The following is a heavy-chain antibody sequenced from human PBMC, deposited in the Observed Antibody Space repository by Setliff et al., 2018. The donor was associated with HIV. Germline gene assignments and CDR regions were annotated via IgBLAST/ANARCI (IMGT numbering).Heavy chain of an antibody. Sequence: KPSETLSLTCTISGVYISNYHWGWIRQPPGRGLEWIGSIHTTGSPKNNPSLQSRVSISIDMAKSLFSLELSSVTAADTAVYYCARLLEGPDYSSDFRYFDWFPDVWGQGTLVTVS. CDR3: ARLLEGPDYSSDFRYFDWFPDV. CDR2: IHTTGSP. J-gene: IGHJ4*02. D-gene: IGHD3-9*01. CDR1: GVYISNYH. V-gene: IGHV4-4*08.